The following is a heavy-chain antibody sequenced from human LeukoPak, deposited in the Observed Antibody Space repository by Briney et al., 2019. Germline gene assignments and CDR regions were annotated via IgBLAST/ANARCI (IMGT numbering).Heavy chain of an antibody. Sequence: ASVKVSCKASGYTFTSYAMNWVRQAPGQGLEWMGRVNPRTGGTNYAPRFQGRVTLISDASISTAYMELSRLRSDDTAVYYCARDDILTGNYPPFDFWGQGTLVTVSS. CDR2: VNPRTGGT. CDR1: GYTFTSYA. D-gene: IGHD3-9*01. CDR3: ARDDILTGNYPPFDF. V-gene: IGHV1-2*06. J-gene: IGHJ4*02.